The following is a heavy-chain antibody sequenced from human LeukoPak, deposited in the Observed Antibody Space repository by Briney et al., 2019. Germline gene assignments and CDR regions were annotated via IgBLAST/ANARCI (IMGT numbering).Heavy chain of an antibody. D-gene: IGHD1-26*01. CDR3: ARDYLGATFDY. V-gene: IGHV4-30-2*01. J-gene: IGHJ4*02. CDR1: GGSISSGGYY. CDR2: IYHSGST. Sequence: SQTLSLTCTVSGGSISSGGYYWSWIRQPPGKGLEWIGYIYHSGSTYYNPSLKSRVTISVDRSKNQFSLKLSSVTAADTAVYYCARDYLGATFDYWGQGTLVTVSS.